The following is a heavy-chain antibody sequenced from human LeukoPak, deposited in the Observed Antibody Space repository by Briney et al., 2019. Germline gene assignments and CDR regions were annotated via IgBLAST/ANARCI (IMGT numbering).Heavy chain of an antibody. V-gene: IGHV4-4*07. J-gene: IGHJ4*02. D-gene: IGHD3-10*01. CDR2: IYTSGTT. Sequence: SETLSLTCTVSGGSISSYYWSWIRQPAGKGLEWIGRIYTSGTTNYNPSLKSRVTMSVDTSKNQFSLKLSSLTAADTAVYYCASSGSGSYAAFDYWGQGTLVTVSS. CDR3: ASSGSGSYAAFDY. CDR1: GGSISSYY.